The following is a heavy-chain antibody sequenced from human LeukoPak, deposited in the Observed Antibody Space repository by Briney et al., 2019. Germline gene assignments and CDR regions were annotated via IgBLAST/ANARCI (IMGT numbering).Heavy chain of an antibody. V-gene: IGHV3-43D*03. CDR1: GFTFDDYA. J-gene: IGHJ4*02. Sequence: GGSLRLSCAASGFTFDDYAMHWVRQVPGKGLEWVSLITWDGGGTYYADSAKGRFTISRDNRKSSLHLEMNSLRLEDTAFYYCAKEDFDYWGQGTLVTVSS. CDR3: AKEDFDY. CDR2: ITWDGGGT.